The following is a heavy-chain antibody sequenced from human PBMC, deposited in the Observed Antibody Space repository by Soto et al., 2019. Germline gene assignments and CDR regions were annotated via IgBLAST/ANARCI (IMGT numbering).Heavy chain of an antibody. CDR2: IYYSGST. D-gene: IGHD1-26*01. CDR1: GGSISSGDYY. J-gene: IGHJ6*02. Sequence: TLSLTCTVSGGSISSGDYYWSWIRQHRGKGLEWIGYIYYSGSTYYNPSLKSRVTISVDTSKNQFSLKLSSVTAADTAVYYCARERGSYGYYYGMDAWGHGTTVTVSS. V-gene: IGHV4-31*03. CDR3: ARERGSYGYYYGMDA.